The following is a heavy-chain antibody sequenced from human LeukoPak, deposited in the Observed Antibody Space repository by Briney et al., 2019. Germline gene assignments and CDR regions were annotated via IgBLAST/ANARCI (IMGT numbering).Heavy chain of an antibody. D-gene: IGHD3-22*01. Sequence: ASVKVSCKASGYTFTSYGISWVRQAPGQRLEWMGWINAGNGNTKYSQKFQGRVTITRDTSASTAYMELSSLRSEDTAVYYCARDLSPYYYDSSGPQGANWFDPWGQGTLVTVSS. J-gene: IGHJ5*02. CDR3: ARDLSPYYYDSSGPQGANWFDP. CDR1: GYTFTSYG. CDR2: INAGNGNT. V-gene: IGHV1-3*01.